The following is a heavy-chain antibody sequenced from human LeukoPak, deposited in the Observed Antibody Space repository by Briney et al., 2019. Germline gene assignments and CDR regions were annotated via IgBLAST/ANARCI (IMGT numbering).Heavy chain of an antibody. J-gene: IGHJ5*02. CDR2: INSDESTT. V-gene: IGHV3-74*01. CDR1: GFTLIGHW. Sequence: GGSLRLSCVASGFTLIGHWMHWVRQAPGKGLVWVSRINSDESTTVYADSVKGRFTISRDNAKNTLYLQMNSLTAEDTAVYYCARSDWFDPWGQGTLVTVSS. CDR3: ARSDWFDP.